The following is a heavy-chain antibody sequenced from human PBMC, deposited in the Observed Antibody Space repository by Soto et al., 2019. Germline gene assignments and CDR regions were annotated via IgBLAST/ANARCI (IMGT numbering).Heavy chain of an antibody. CDR2: IYYSGST. V-gene: IGHV4-59*08. D-gene: IGHD4-17*01. CDR1: CGSIVDIC. CDR3: ARLWTTVANDY. J-gene: IGHJ4*02. Sequence: SLPICLRYTVACGSIVDICGTWIRQPPGKGLEWIGYIYYSGSTNYNPSLKSRVTISIDTSKNQFSLKLSSVTAADTAVYYCARLWTTVANDYWGQGTLVTVSS.